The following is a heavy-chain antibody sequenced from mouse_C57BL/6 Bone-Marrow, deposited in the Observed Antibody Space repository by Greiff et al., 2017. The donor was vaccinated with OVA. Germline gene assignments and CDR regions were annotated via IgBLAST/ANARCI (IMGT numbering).Heavy chain of an antibody. J-gene: IGHJ4*01. V-gene: IGHV1-69*01. Sequence: QVQLKQPGAELVMPGASVKLSCKASGYTFPSYWMHWVKQRPGQGLEWIGEIDPSDSYTNFTQKFKGKSTLTVDKSSSTAYMQLSSLTSEDSAVYYCARSSYYAMDYWGQGTSVTVSS. CDR2: IDPSDSYT. CDR1: GYTFPSYW. CDR3: ARSSYYAMDY.